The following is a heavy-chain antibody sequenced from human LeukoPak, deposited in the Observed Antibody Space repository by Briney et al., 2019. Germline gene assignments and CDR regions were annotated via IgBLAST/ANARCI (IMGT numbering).Heavy chain of an antibody. Sequence: SETLSLTCTVSGGSISSYYWSWIRQPPGKGLEWIGYIYYSGSTNYNPSLKSRVTISVDTSKNQFSLKLTSVTAADTAVYYCARAAGSWQLDYWGQGTLVTVSS. CDR1: GGSISSYY. J-gene: IGHJ4*02. D-gene: IGHD6-13*01. CDR3: ARAAGSWQLDY. CDR2: IYYSGST. V-gene: IGHV4-59*01.